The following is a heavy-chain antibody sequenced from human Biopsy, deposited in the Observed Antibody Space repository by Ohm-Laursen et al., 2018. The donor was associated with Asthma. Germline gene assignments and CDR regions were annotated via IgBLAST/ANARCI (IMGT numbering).Heavy chain of an antibody. Sequence: ASVKVSCKLSGYSLTDLSMHWVRQAPGQGLEWMGGHGHEEGGTVNAWRFQGRVTMTEDTSTDTAYMELSSLSSDDTAVYYCASDFPKDYVRYNFQFWGQGTLVTVSS. CDR1: GYSLTDLS. CDR3: ASDFPKDYVRYNFQF. J-gene: IGHJ4*02. V-gene: IGHV1-24*01. D-gene: IGHD4-17*01. CDR2: HGHEEGGT.